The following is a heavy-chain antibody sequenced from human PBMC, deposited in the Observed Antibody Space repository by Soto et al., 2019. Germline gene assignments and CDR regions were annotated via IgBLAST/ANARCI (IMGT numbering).Heavy chain of an antibody. J-gene: IGHJ6*02. D-gene: IGHD3-22*01. CDR2: IYPGDSDT. CDR3: ARHGVYYDRSGTDYYYYGMDV. Sequence: PGESLKISCKGSGYSFTSYWIGWVRQMPGKGLEWMGIIYPGDSDTRYSPSFQGQVTISADKSISTAYLQWSSLKASDTAMYYCARHGVYYDRSGTDYYYYGMDVWGQGTTVTVSS. CDR1: GYSFTSYW. V-gene: IGHV5-51*01.